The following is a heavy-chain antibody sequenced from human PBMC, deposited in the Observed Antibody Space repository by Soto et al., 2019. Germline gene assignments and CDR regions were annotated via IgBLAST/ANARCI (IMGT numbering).Heavy chain of an antibody. J-gene: IGHJ3*02. CDR1: GGSFSGYY. Sequence: PXETLSLTGAVYGGSFSGYYWSWIRQPPGKGLEWIGEINHSGSTNYNPSLKSRVTISVDTSKNQFSLKLSSVTAADTAVYCCARGSSWLDAFDIWGQGTMVTVSS. D-gene: IGHD6-13*01. CDR2: INHSGST. V-gene: IGHV4-34*01. CDR3: ARGSSWLDAFDI.